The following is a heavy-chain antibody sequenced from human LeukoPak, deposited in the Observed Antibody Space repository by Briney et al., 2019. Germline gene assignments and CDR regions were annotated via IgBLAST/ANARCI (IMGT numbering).Heavy chain of an antibody. D-gene: IGHD1-26*01. CDR3: ARHGYTGTYGEHLLR. CDR1: GYSFSKYW. Sequence: GESLKISCQGSGYSFSKYWIAWVRQMPGKDLEWMGIIYPGDSQTRYSPSFQGQVTISADKSISTAYLQWSTLRASDTAIYYCARHGYTGTYGEHLLRWGQGTLVTVSS. J-gene: IGHJ1*01. CDR2: IYPGDSQT. V-gene: IGHV5-51*01.